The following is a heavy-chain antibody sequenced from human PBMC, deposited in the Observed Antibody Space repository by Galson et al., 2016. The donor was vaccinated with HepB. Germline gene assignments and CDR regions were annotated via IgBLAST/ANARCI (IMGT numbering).Heavy chain of an antibody. D-gene: IGHD5-12*01. CDR1: GGSISTYY. Sequence: ETLSLTCSVSGGSISTYYWSWIRQPPGKGLEWIGYIYYSGNTKYNPSLKSRVTISVDPSKNQLSLKLSAVTAADTAMYYCARERGGDSGYDHNWFDPWGHGTQVTVSS. V-gene: IGHV4-59*01. CDR3: ARERGGDSGYDHNWFDP. CDR2: IYYSGNT. J-gene: IGHJ5*02.